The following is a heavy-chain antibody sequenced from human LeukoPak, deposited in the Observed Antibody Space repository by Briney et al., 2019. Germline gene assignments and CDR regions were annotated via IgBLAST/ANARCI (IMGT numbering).Heavy chain of an antibody. CDR1: EFLFSNYW. CDR2: IDSDGSPT. CDR3: ARGGYYYGSGSYSPFDY. Sequence: GGSLRLSCAASEFLFSNYWMHWVRQVPGEGLVWVSRIDSDGSPTTYADSVEGRFTISRDNAQNTLYLQMNSLTAEDTAVYYCARGGYYYGSGSYSPFDYWGQGTLVTVSS. V-gene: IGHV3-74*01. D-gene: IGHD3-10*01. J-gene: IGHJ4*02.